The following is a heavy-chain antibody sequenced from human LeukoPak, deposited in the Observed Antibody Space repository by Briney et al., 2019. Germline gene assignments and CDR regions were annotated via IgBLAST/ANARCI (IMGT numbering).Heavy chain of an antibody. D-gene: IGHD6-13*01. CDR2: ISSSSSYI. CDR1: GFTFSSYS. CDR3: AREIYPFRYGSSWYDY. V-gene: IGHV3-21*01. Sequence: GGSLRLSCAASGFTFSSYSMNWVRQAPGKGLEWVSSISSSSSYIYYADSVKGRFTISRDNAKNSLYLQMNSLRAEDTAVYYCAREIYPFRYGSSWYDYWGQGTLVTVSS. J-gene: IGHJ4*02.